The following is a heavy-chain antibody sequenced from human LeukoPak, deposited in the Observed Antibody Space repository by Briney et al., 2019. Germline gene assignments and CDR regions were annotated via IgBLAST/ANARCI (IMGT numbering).Heavy chain of an antibody. D-gene: IGHD3-22*01. V-gene: IGHV3-74*01. CDR2: INSDGGGA. CDR1: GFTFSSYS. J-gene: IGHJ5*02. CDR3: ARESWDTMIVVVAYNWFDP. Sequence: KPGGSLRLSCAASGFTFSSYSMNWVRQGPGKGLVWISRINSDGGGAIYADSVKGRFTISRDNAKNTLYLQMNSLRAEDTAVYYCARESWDTMIVVVAYNWFDPWGQGTLVTVSS.